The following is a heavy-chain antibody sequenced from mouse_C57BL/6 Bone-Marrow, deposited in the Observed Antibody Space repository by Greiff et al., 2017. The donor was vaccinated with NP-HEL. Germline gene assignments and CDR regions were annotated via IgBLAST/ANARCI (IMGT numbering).Heavy chain of an antibody. CDR1: GYAFTNYL. Sequence: LQESGAELVRPGTSVKVSCKASGYAFTNYLIEWVKQRPGQGLEWIGVINPGSGGTNYNEKFKGKATLTADKSSSTAYMQLSSLTSEDSAVYFCARRDYYVDYWGQGTSVTVSS. D-gene: IGHD1-1*01. J-gene: IGHJ4*01. CDR2: INPGSGGT. CDR3: ARRDYYVDY. V-gene: IGHV1-54*01.